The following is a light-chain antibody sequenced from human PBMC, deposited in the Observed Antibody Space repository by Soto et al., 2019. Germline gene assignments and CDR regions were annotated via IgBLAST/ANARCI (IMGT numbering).Light chain of an antibody. Sequence: IVLTQSPGTLSLTPGERATLSCRASQSVSSSYLAWYQQKPGQAPRLLIYGASSRDTGIPDRFSGSGSGTDFTLTISRLEPEDSAVYYCQQYCSSPPFTFGPGTRVDIK. V-gene: IGKV3-20*01. CDR1: QSVSSSY. CDR3: QQYCSSPPFT. J-gene: IGKJ3*01. CDR2: GAS.